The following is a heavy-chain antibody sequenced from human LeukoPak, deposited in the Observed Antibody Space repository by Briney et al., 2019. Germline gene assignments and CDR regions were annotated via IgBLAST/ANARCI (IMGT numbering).Heavy chain of an antibody. J-gene: IGHJ4*02. Sequence: PGGSLRLSCAASGFAVSSDYMSWVRQGPGKGLEWVSVIYSNNITYYADSVKGRFTISRDNSKNTLYLQMNSLRADDTAVYYCARGITMMIVAPGYWGQGTLVTVSS. CDR1: GFAVSSDY. D-gene: IGHD3-22*01. V-gene: IGHV3-53*01. CDR3: ARGITMMIVAPGY. CDR2: IYSNNIT.